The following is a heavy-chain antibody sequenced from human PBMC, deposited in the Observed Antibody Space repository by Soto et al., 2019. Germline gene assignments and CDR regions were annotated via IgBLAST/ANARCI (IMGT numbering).Heavy chain of an antibody. CDR2: ISSSSSTI. J-gene: IGHJ4*02. CDR1: GFTFSSYS. CDR3: ARAEYDYIWGSHFAGFKHPAPRGPDY. V-gene: IGHV3-48*01. D-gene: IGHD3-16*01. Sequence: EVQLVESGGGLVQPGGSLRLSCAASGFTFSSYSMNWVRQAPGKGLEWVSYISSSSSTIYYADSVKGRFTISRDNAKNSLYLQMNILRAEDTAVYYCARAEYDYIWGSHFAGFKHPAPRGPDYWGQGTLVTVSS.